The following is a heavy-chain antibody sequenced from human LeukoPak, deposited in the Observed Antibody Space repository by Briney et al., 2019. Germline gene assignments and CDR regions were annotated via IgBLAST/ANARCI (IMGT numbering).Heavy chain of an antibody. CDR1: GGSFSGYY. CDR2: INHSGST. V-gene: IGHV4-34*01. CDR3: ARASSQRAVLRYFDWLSQGRYYFDY. Sequence: SETLSLTCAVYGGSFSGYYWSWIRQPPGKGLEWIGEINHSGSTNYNPSLKSRVTTSVGTSKNQFSLKLSSVTAADTAVYYCARASSQRAVLRYFDWLSQGRYYFDYWGQGTLVTVSS. J-gene: IGHJ4*02. D-gene: IGHD3-9*01.